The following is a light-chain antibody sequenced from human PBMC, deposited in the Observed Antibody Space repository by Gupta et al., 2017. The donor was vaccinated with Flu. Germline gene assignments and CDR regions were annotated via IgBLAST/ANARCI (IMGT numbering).Light chain of an antibody. CDR1: QSVNSNY. Sequence: EIVLTQSPGTLSLSPGERATLSCRASQSVNSNYLAWYQHKPGQSPRLLIYGASRRATGIPDRFSGSGSATDFTLTSSRREPEDFAVYYWQQDGRSPTFGQGTKVEVK. J-gene: IGKJ1*01. CDR3: QQDGRSPT. V-gene: IGKV3-20*01. CDR2: GAS.